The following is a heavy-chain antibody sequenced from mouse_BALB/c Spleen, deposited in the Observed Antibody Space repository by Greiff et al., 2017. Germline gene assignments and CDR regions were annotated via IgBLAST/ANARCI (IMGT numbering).Heavy chain of an antibody. Sequence: QVQLQQPGAELVKPGASVKMSCKASGYTFTSYNMHWVKQTPGQGLEWIGAIYPGNGDTSYNQKFKGKATLTADKSSSTAYMQRSSLTSEDSAVYYCAKAYYSISWVAYWGEGTLVTVSA. V-gene: IGHV1-12*01. J-gene: IGHJ3*01. CDR1: GYTFTSYN. CDR2: IYPGNGDT. D-gene: IGHD2-12*01. CDR3: AKAYYSISWVAY.